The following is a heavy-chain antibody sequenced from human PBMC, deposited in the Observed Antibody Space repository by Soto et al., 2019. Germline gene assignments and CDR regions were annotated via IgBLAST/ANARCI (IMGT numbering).Heavy chain of an antibody. CDR2: IYYSGST. CDR3: ERLSLFLDSLGAYYYAPNAFDI. D-gene: IGHD3-10*01. J-gene: IGHJ3*02. CDR1: GGSISSYY. Sequence: PSETLSLTCTVSGGSISSYYWSWIRQPPGKGLEWIGYIYYSGSTNYNPSLKSRVTISVDTSKNQFSLKLSSVTAADTAVYYCERLSLFLDSLGAYYYAPNAFDIWGQGTMVTVSS. V-gene: IGHV4-59*08.